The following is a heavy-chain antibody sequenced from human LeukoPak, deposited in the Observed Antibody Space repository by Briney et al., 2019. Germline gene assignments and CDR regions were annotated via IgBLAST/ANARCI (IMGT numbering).Heavy chain of an antibody. V-gene: IGHV3-30*02. J-gene: IGHJ4*02. CDR3: AKVYYGSGSYDNFDY. CDR1: GFTFSSYG. CDR2: IRYDGSNK. Sequence: GGSLRLSCAASGFTFSSYGLHWVRQAPGKGLEWVAFIRYDGSNKYYADSVKGRFTISRDNSKNTLYLQMNSLRAEDTAVYYCAKVYYGSGSYDNFDYWGQGTLVTVSS. D-gene: IGHD3-10*01.